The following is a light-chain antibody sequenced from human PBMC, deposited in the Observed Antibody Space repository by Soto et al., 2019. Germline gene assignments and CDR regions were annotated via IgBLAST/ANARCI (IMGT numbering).Light chain of an antibody. J-gene: IGKJ1*01. CDR2: GVS. Sequence: EFVLTQSPGTLSLSPGERATLSCRASQSVSSSFLAWYQQKPGQAPRLLIYGVSSRATGIPDRFSGSGSGTDFTLTISRLEPEDFAVYYCQQYGSSAWTFGQGTKVEIK. CDR3: QQYGSSAWT. V-gene: IGKV3-20*01. CDR1: QSVSSSF.